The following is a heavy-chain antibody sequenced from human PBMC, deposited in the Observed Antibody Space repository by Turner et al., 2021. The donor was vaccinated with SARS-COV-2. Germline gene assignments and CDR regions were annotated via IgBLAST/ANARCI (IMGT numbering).Heavy chain of an antibody. CDR3: ARWAYEDSSGYYPSHFDY. Sequence: EVQLVESGGGLVKPGGSLRLSCSASGFTFSSYSMNWVRQAPGKGLEWVSSISSSSSYISYADSVKGRFTISRDNAKNSLYLQMNSLRAEDTAVYYCARWAYEDSSGYYPSHFDYWGQGTLVTVSS. J-gene: IGHJ4*02. D-gene: IGHD3-22*01. V-gene: IGHV3-21*01. CDR1: GFTFSSYS. CDR2: ISSSSSYI.